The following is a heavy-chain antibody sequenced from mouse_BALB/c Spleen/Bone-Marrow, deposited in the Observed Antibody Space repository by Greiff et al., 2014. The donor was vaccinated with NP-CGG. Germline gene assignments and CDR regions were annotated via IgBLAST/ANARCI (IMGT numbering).Heavy chain of an antibody. CDR1: GYTFTNYW. Sequence: LQESGAELVRPGTSVKISCKASGYTFTNYWLGWVKQRPGHGLEWIGDIYPGGGYTNYNEKFKGKATLTADTSSSTAYMQLSSLTSEDSAVYFCARGNGPYAMDYWGQGTSVTVSS. V-gene: IGHV1-63*02. J-gene: IGHJ4*01. CDR3: ARGNGPYAMDY. D-gene: IGHD1-1*02. CDR2: IYPGGGYT.